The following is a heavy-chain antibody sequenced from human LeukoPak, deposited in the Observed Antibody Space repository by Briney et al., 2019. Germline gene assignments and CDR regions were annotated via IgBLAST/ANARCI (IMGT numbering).Heavy chain of an antibody. CDR1: GGSIRSHY. Sequence: SETLSLTCTVPGGSIRSHYWSWIRQPPGKGLEWIGYIYYSGSANYNPSLKSRVTISVDTSKNQFSLRLSSVTAADTAVYYCASYNGGNSLYNWFDPWGQGTLVTVSS. V-gene: IGHV4-59*11. CDR2: IYYSGSA. D-gene: IGHD4-23*01. J-gene: IGHJ5*02. CDR3: ASYNGGNSLYNWFDP.